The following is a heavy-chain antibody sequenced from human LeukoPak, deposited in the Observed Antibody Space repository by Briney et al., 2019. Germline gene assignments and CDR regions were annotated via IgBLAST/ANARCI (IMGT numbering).Heavy chain of an antibody. CDR3: AREDLRAFDI. D-gene: IGHD3-10*01. J-gene: IGHJ3*02. V-gene: IGHV3-48*01. CDR2: ISSSSSTI. Sequence: GGSLRLSCAASGFTFSSYSMNWVRQAPGKGLEWVSYISSSSSTIYYADSVKGRFTISRGNAKNSLYLQMNSLRAEDTAVYYCAREDLRAFDIWGQGTMVTVSS. CDR1: GFTFSSYS.